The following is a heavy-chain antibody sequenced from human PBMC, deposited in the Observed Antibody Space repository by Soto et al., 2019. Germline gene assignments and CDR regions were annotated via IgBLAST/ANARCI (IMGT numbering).Heavy chain of an antibody. CDR3: ARISGSYSSGSAFDI. V-gene: IGHV2-70*04. CDR1: GFSLSTSGMR. CDR2: IDWDDDK. D-gene: IGHD1-26*01. J-gene: IGHJ3*02. Sequence: GPTLMNRTHSLTVTCTFSGFSLSTSGMRVSWIRQPPGKALEWLARIDWDDDKFYSTSLKTRLTISKDTSKNQVVLTMTNMDPVDTATYYCARISGSYSSGSAFDIWGQGTMVT.